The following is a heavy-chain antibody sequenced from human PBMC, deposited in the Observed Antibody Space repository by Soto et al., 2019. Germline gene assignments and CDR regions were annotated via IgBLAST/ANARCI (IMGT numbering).Heavy chain of an antibody. J-gene: IGHJ4*02. CDR2: IFYSGSSTY. V-gene: IGHV4-59*11. CDR1: GGSISGHY. D-gene: IGHD6-19*01. Sequence: QVQLQESGPGLVKPSDTLSLTCTVSGGSISGHYWIWIRQPPGEGMEWIGYIFYSGSSTYNNNPSLRSRVTVSVDTSKNQFPLSLSSVTAADTAVYYCARVGSSGWSPDYWGQGTLVTVSS. CDR3: ARVGSSGWSPDY.